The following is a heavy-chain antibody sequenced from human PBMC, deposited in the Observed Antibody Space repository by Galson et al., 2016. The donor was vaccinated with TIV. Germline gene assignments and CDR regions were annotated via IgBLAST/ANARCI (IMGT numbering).Heavy chain of an antibody. CDR1: GYTFAIYA. D-gene: IGHD2-21*01. J-gene: IGHJ1*01. CDR2: FNAGNGNT. CDR3: ARPPYCGGDCYKYGH. V-gene: IGHV1-3*01. Sequence: SVKVSCKASGYTFAIYAMHWVRQAPGQRLEWLGWFNAGNGNTKYSQKFQGRVTITWDTSASTAYMELSSLRFEDTAVYYCARPPYCGGDCYKYGHWGQGTRVTVYS.